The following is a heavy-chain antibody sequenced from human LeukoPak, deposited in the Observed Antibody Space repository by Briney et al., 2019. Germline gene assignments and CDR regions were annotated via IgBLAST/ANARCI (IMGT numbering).Heavy chain of an antibody. J-gene: IGHJ4*02. CDR2: ISSSSSYI. V-gene: IGHV3-21*01. D-gene: IGHD1-14*01. CDR1: GFTFSSYS. CDR3: ARAPRAGSFDY. Sequence: GGSLTLSCAASGFTFSSYSMNWVRQAPGKGLEWVSSISSSSSYIYYADSVKGRFTISRDNAKNSLYLQMNSLRAEDTAVYYCARAPRAGSFDYWGQGTLVTVSS.